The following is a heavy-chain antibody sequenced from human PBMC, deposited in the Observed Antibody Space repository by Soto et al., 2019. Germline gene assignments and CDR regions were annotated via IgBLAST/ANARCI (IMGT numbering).Heavy chain of an antibody. CDR2: INAGNGNT. V-gene: IGHV1-3*01. D-gene: IGHD6-19*01. CDR3: ARDRVAVAGTNFYSYYCRMDV. CDR1: GYTFTSYA. Sequence: ASVKVSCKASGYTFTSYAMHWVRQAPGQRXEWMGWINAGNGNTKYSQKFQGRVTITRDTSASTAYMELSSLRSEDTAVYYCARDRVAVAGTNFYSYYCRMDVWDPGTTGTVSS. J-gene: IGHJ6*02.